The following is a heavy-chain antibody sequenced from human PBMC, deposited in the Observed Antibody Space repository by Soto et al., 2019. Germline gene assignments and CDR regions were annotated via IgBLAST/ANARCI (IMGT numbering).Heavy chain of an antibody. J-gene: IGHJ6*02. V-gene: IGHV3-30*03. Sequence: QVQLVESGGGVVQPGRSLGLSCEASGFTFNSYGMHWVRQGPGNGLEGGAFISYDSTKTYYADSVKGRFTISRDNSNSALYVQMNSLTGEDTAVYYCARTRSAWSDFHYYSLDVWGQGTTVTVSS. CDR3: ARTRSAWSDFHYYSLDV. CDR1: GFTFNSYG. CDR2: ISYDSTKT. D-gene: IGHD1-26*01.